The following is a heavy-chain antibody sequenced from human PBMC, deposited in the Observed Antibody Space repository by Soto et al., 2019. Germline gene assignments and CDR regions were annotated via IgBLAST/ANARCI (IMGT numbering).Heavy chain of an antibody. V-gene: IGHV4-59*01. CDR3: ARGEGVATIVHYYYYGMDV. CDR2: IYYSGST. J-gene: IGHJ6*02. D-gene: IGHD5-12*01. CDR1: GGSISSYY. Sequence: SETLSLTCTVSGGSISSYYWSWIRQPPGKGLEWIGYIYYSGSTNYNPSLKSRVTISVDTSKNQFSLKLSSVTAADTAVYYCARGEGVATIVHYYYYGMDVWGQGITVTVSS.